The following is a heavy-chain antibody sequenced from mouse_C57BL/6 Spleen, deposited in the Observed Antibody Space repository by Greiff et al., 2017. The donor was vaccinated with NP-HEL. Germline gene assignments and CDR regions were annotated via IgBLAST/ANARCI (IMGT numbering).Heavy chain of an antibody. Sequence: EVKLVESGADLVKPGGSLKLSCAASGFTFSSYGMSWVRQTPAKRLEWVATISTGGSYTYYPDSVKGRFTISRDNAKNTLYLQMSSLKSEDTAMYYCARDYGSPSCFAYWGQGTLVTVSA. CDR1: GFTFSSYG. CDR3: ARDYGSPSCFAY. CDR2: ISTGGSYT. V-gene: IGHV5-6*01. D-gene: IGHD1-1*01. J-gene: IGHJ3*01.